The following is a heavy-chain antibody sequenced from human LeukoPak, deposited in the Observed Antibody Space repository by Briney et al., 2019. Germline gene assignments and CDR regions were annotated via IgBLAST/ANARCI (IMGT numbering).Heavy chain of an antibody. Sequence: PSETLSLTCTVSGGSISSGGYYWSWIRQHPGKGLEWIGEINHSGSTNYNPSLKSRVTISVDTSKNQFSLKLSSVTAADTAVYYCARVGIAVAGRYYYGMDVWGQGTTVTVSS. V-gene: IGHV4-31*03. D-gene: IGHD6-19*01. CDR1: GGSISSGGYY. CDR3: ARVGIAVAGRYYYGMDV. J-gene: IGHJ6*02. CDR2: INHSGST.